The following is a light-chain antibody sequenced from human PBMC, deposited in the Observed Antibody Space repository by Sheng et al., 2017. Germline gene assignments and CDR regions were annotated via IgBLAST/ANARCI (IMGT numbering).Light chain of an antibody. CDR3: QQYGSSPGLT. J-gene: IGKJ4*01. V-gene: IGKV3-15*01. Sequence: EIVMTQSPATLSVSPGERATLSCRASQSVSSNLAWYQQKPGQAPRLLIYGASTRATGIPARFSGSGSGTEFTLTISSLQSEDFAVYYCQQYGSSPGLTFGGGTKVEMK. CDR1: QSVSSN. CDR2: GAS.